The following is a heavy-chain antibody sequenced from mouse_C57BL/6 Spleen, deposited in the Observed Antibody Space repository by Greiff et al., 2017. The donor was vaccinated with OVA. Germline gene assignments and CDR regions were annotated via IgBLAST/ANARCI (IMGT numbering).Heavy chain of an antibody. D-gene: IGHD4-1*01. CDR3: ARSGTLYFDY. V-gene: IGHV1-66*01. Sequence: VRLQQSGPELVKPGASVKISCKASGYSFTSYYIHWVKQRPGQGLEWIGWIYPGSGNTKYNEKFKGKATLTADTSSSTAYMQLSSLTSEDSAVYYCARSGTLYFDYWGQGTTLTVSS. CDR1: GYSFTSYY. CDR2: IYPGSGNT. J-gene: IGHJ2*01.